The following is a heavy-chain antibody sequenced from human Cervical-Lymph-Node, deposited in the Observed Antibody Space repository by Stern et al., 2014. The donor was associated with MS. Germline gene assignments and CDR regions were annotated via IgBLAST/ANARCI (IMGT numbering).Heavy chain of an antibody. Sequence: QVQLMQSGGAVVQPGRSLRLSCAASGFTFSSYGMHWVRQAPGQGLEWVTVISYDGNHKYYAASVKGRFTISRDNSKNTLHLQMNSVTPDDTAIYYCARDYEDTSMLFDHWGQGTLVTVSS. CDR1: GFTFSSYG. CDR2: ISYDGNHK. D-gene: IGHD2-8*01. J-gene: IGHJ4*02. V-gene: IGHV3-30*03. CDR3: ARDYEDTSMLFDH.